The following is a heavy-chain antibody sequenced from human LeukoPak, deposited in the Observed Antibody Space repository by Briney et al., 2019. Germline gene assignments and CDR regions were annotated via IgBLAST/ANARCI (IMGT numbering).Heavy chain of an antibody. J-gene: IGHJ6*03. CDR1: GFTFSSYW. V-gene: IGHV3-7*01. Sequence: GGSLRLSCAASGFTFSSYWMSWVRQAPGKGLEWVANIKQDGSEKYYVDSVKGRFTISRDNAKNSLYLQMNSLRAEDTAVYYCARELKIKGFTYPYYYMDVWGKGTTVTVSS. CDR3: ARELKIKGFTYPYYYMDV. D-gene: IGHD3-16*01. CDR2: IKQDGSEK.